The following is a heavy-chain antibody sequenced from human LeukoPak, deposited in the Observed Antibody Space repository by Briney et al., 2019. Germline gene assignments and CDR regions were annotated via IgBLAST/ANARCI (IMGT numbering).Heavy chain of an antibody. CDR2: IYYSGST. D-gene: IGHD3-22*01. CDR1: GGSISSSSYY. Sequence: SETLSLTCTVSGGSISSSSYYWGWIRQPPGKGLEWIGSIYYSGSTYYNPSLKSRVTISVDTSKNQFSLKLSSVTAADTAVYYCARENTYYYDSSGYFDYWGQGTLVTVSS. CDR3: ARENTYYYDSSGYFDY. J-gene: IGHJ4*02. V-gene: IGHV4-39*07.